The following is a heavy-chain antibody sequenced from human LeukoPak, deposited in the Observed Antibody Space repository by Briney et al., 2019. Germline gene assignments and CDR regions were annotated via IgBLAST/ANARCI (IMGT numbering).Heavy chain of an antibody. CDR3: ARDSQDIAARPSGFDY. Sequence: ASVKVSCKASGYTFTSYYMHWVRQAPGQGLEWMGIINPSGGSTSYAQKFQGRVTMTRDTSTSTVYMELSSLRSEDTAVYYCARDSQDIAARPSGFDYWGQGTLVTVSS. CDR1: GYTFTSYY. V-gene: IGHV1-46*01. J-gene: IGHJ4*02. CDR2: INPSGGST. D-gene: IGHD6-6*01.